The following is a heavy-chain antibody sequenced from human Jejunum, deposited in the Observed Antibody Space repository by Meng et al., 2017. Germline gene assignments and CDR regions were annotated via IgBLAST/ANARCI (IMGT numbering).Heavy chain of an antibody. J-gene: IGHJ4*02. V-gene: IGHV4-4*02. D-gene: IGHD6-19*01. CDR3: ARRGGAYSTGHFPHFDD. CDR2: VFHTGSS. CDR1: DGSIRCTNW. Sequence: QGQLVAWGPAVVKPSAHLSLTCAVSDGSIRCTNWWSWVRQPPGKGPEWIGDVFHTGSSNYSPSLRSRVTISVDKSKNQFSLNLSSVTAADTAVYFCARRGGAYSTGHFPHFDDWRQGTLVTVSS.